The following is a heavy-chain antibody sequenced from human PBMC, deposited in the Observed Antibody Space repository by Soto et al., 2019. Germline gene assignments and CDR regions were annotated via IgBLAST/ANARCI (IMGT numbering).Heavy chain of an antibody. Sequence: EVKLVESGGALVQPGGSLRLSCVDSGFAFSTSWMNWVRQAPGKGLEWVANMKQDGSEIYYVDSVKGRFTISRDNTRNSLYLQMNSLREEDKAVYYCAKGRDYGANFCYWGQGTLVPVSS. J-gene: IGHJ4*02. CDR1: GFAFSTSW. CDR3: AKGRDYGANFCY. V-gene: IGHV3-7*01. CDR2: MKQDGSEI. D-gene: IGHD4-17*01.